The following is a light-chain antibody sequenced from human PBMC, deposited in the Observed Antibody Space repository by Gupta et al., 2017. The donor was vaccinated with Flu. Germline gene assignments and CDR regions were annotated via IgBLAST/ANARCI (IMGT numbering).Light chain of an antibody. V-gene: IGKV1-12*01. Sequence: DIQMTQSPSSVSASVGDRVTITCRASQGITSSLAWYQQKPGKAPKLLIFSASKLQSGLPSRFSGSGSATYFTLTISSLQPEDFGIYYCQQVNSLPITFGGGTKVEIK. CDR3: QQVNSLPIT. CDR1: QGITSS. CDR2: SAS. J-gene: IGKJ4*01.